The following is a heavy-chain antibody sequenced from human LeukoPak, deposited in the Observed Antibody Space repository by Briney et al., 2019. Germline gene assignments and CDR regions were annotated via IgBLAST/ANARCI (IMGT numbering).Heavy chain of an antibody. CDR1: GFTFSRYA. D-gene: IGHD3-10*01. V-gene: IGHV3-23*01. CDR2: ISGSGGST. CDR3: AKVRYYYGSGSLDY. J-gene: IGHJ4*02. Sequence: GGSLRLSCAPSGFTFSRYAMSCVRHAPGKGLECVSAISGSGGSTYYGDSVKGRFTISRDNSKNTLYLQMNSLRAEDTAVYYCAKVRYYYGSGSLDYWGQGTLVTVSS.